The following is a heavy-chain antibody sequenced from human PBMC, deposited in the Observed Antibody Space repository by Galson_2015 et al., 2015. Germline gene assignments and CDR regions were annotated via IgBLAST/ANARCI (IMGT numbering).Heavy chain of an antibody. D-gene: IGHD1-1*01. CDR1: GFSFSNYG. Sequence: SLRLSCAASGFSFSNYGMHWVRQAPGKGLEWVAVILYDGSKKYYGDSVKGRFTISRDNSKNTLYLQMDSLRAEDTAVYYCARVTGAGTETFDIWGQGTKGTVSS. CDR3: ARVTGAGTETFDI. V-gene: IGHV3-33*01. J-gene: IGHJ3*02. CDR2: ILYDGSKK.